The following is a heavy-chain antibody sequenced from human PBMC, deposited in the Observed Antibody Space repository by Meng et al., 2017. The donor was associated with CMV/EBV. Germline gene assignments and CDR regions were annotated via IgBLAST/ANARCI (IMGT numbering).Heavy chain of an antibody. CDR3: ARGLTMVRGVMPGH. J-gene: IGHJ4*02. CDR2: IYYSGST. CDR1: GVSISSSSYY. D-gene: IGHD3-10*01. V-gene: IGHV4-39*07. Sequence: SETLSLTCTVSGVSISSSSYYWGWIRQPPGKGLEWIGSIYYSGSTYYNPSLKSRVTISVDTFKNQFSLKLSSVTDADTAVYYCARGLTMVRGVMPGHWGQGTLVTVSS.